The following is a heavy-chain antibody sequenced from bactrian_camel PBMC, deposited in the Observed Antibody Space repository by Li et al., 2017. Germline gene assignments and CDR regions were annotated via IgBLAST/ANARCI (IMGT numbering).Heavy chain of an antibody. CDR2: IDSSGGTT. Sequence: QLVESGGGLVQPGGSLRLSCEASGFSFSSYDMSWVRQGPGKGKQWVSGIDSSGGTTTYADFAKGRFTISRDNAKNTLYLQMNNLNADDTAMYYCANGRVPIVVTTTPRKYTGQGTQVTVS. V-gene: IGHV3S40*01. J-gene: IGHJ4*01. CDR1: GFSFSSYD. D-gene: IGHD2*01.